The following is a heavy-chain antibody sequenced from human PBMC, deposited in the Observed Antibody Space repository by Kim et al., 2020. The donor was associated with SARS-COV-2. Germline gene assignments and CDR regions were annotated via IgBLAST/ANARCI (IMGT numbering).Heavy chain of an antibody. CDR3: AREFIRASSYYGMDV. Sequence: GGSLRLSCAASGLTVSCNYMRWFRQAPGKGLQWVSVVYSAGDTYYAESVRGRFTISRDNSENIVYLQMNSLRAEDTGVYYCAREFIRASSYYGMDVWGQGTTVTVSS. V-gene: IGHV3-66*01. CDR1: GLTVSCNY. J-gene: IGHJ6*02. CDR2: VYSAGDT.